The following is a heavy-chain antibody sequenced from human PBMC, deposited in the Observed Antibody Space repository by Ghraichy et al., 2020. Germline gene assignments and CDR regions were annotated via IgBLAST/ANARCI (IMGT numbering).Heavy chain of an antibody. V-gene: IGHV3-74*01. D-gene: IGHD3-10*01. Sequence: GGSLRLSCAASGFTFSSYWMHWVRQAPGKGLVWVSRINSDGSSTSYADSVKGRFTISRDNAKNTLYLQMNSLRAEDTAVYYCAREYKGRFGERSWFDPWGQGTLVTVSS. CDR3: AREYKGRFGERSWFDP. CDR2: INSDGSST. J-gene: IGHJ5*02. CDR1: GFTFSSYW.